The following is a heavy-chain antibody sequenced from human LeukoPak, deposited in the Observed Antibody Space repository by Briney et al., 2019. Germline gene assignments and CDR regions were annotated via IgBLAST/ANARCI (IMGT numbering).Heavy chain of an antibody. D-gene: IGHD2-21*01. CDR1: GLTFSSYW. J-gene: IGHJ4*02. CDR2: IRYDGSNK. V-gene: IGHV3-30*02. Sequence: QAGGSLRLSCAASGLTFSSYWMNWVRQAPGKGLEWVAFIRYDGSNKYYADSVKGRFTISRDNSKNTLYLQMNSLRAEDTAVYYCAPIARGYWGQGTLVTVSS. CDR3: APIARGY.